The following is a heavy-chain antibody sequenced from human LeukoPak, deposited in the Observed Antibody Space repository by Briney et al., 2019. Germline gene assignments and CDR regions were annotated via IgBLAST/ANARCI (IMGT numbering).Heavy chain of an antibody. J-gene: IGHJ5*02. D-gene: IGHD1-26*01. V-gene: IGHV4-59*01. CDR2: IYYSGST. CDR3: VKDNGRWFDP. CDR1: GGSMRSNY. Sequence: SETLSLTCTVSGGSMRSNYWSLIRQPPGKGLEWVGNIYYSGSTNYNPSLKSRVTISIDPSKNQFSLKLSSVTAADTAIYYCVKDNGRWFDPWGQGTLVIVSS.